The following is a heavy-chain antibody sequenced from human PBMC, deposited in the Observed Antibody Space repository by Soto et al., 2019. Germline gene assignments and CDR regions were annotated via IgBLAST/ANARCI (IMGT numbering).Heavy chain of an antibody. V-gene: IGHV1-18*04. CDR1: RCTFTSYG. J-gene: IGHJ5*02. CDR3: ARGYIAARPYNWFDP. Sequence: ASVQVSVKAARCTFTSYGIISVRQAPGQGLEWMGWISAYNGNTNYAQKLQGRVTMTTDTSTSTAYMELRSLRSDDTAVYYCARGYIAARPYNWFDPWGQGTLVTVSS. CDR2: ISAYNGNT. D-gene: IGHD6-6*01.